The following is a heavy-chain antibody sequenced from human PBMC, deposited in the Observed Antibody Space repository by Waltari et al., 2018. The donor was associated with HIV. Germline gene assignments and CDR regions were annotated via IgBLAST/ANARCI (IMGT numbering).Heavy chain of an antibody. CDR3: ARDHSSGWYYFDY. CDR1: GGSISSYY. D-gene: IGHD6-19*01. V-gene: IGHV4-59*01. J-gene: IGHJ4*02. Sequence: QVQLQESGPGLVKPSETLSLTCTVSGGSISSYYWSWIRQPPGKGLEWIGYIYYSGSTNYNPSLKSRVTISVDTSKNQFSLKLSSVTAADTAVYYCARDHSSGWYYFDYWGQGTLVTVSS. CDR2: IYYSGST.